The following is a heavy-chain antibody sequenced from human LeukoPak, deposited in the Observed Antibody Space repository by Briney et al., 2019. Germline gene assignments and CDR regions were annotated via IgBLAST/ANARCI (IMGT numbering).Heavy chain of an antibody. D-gene: IGHD5-18*01. CDR2: IYHSGST. J-gene: IGHJ4*02. CDR3: ARDRAESGGYSYVGYFDY. CDR1: GGSISSSNW. V-gene: IGHV4-4*02. Sequence: PSETLSLTCTVSGGSISSSNWWSWVRQPPGKGLEWIGEIYHSGSTNYNPSLKSRVTISVDTSKNQFSLKLSSVTAADTAVYYCARDRAESGGYSYVGYFDYWGQGALVTVSS.